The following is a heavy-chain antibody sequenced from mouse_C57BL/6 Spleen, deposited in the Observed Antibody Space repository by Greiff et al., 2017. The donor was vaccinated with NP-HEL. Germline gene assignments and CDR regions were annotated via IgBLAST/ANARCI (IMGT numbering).Heavy chain of an antibody. CDR2: ISSGGDYI. D-gene: IGHD2-1*01. CDR3: TRDEIYYYNYGGAY. J-gene: IGHJ3*01. V-gene: IGHV5-9-1*02. Sequence: DVQLVESGEGLVKPGGSLKLSCAASGFTFSSYAMSWVRQTPEKRLEWVAYISSGGDYIYYADTVKGRFTISRDNARNTLYLQMSSLKSEDTVMYYVTRDEIYYYNYGGAYWGQGTLVTVSA. CDR1: GFTFSSYA.